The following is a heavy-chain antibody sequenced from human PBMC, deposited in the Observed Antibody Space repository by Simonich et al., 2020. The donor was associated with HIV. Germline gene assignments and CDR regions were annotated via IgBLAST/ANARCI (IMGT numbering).Heavy chain of an antibody. V-gene: IGHV4-34*01. J-gene: IGHJ4*02. CDR2: INHSGSH. Sequence: QVQLQQWGAGLLKPSETLSLTCAVYGGSFSGYYWSWIRQPPGKGLEWIGEINHSGSHNYNPSLKSRVTISVDTSKNQFSLKLSSVTAADTAVYYCARRHPTTVTTPYFDYWGQGTLVTVSS. D-gene: IGHD4-17*01. CDR1: GGSFSGYY. CDR3: ARRHPTTVTTPYFDY.